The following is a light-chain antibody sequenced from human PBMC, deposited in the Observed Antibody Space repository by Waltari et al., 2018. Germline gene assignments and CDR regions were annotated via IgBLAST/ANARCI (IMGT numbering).Light chain of an antibody. V-gene: IGLV4-69*01. CDR2: VNSDGSH. CDR3: QTWGTCIHVV. J-gene: IGLJ2*01. CDR1: SGHSSYT. Sequence: QLVLTQSPSASASLGASVKLTCTLSSGHSSYTIAWHQQQPEKGPRYLMKVNSDGSHSKGDVIPARFSGSCSGAERYLTISSLQSEDEADYYCQTWGTCIHVVFGGGTKLTVL.